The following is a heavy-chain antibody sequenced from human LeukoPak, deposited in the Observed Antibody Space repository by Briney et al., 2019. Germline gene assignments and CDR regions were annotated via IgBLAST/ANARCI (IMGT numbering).Heavy chain of an antibody. CDR3: ARERDFLSGYGFDI. D-gene: IGHD3-3*01. V-gene: IGHV1-3*01. J-gene: IGHJ3*02. Sequence: ASVKVSCKASGYTFTSYAIQWVRQAPGQRLEWMGWINAGNGNTKYSQKLEGRVTITRDTSASTAYMELSSLRSEDTAVYYCARERDFLSGYGFDIWGQGTMATVSS. CDR2: INAGNGNT. CDR1: GYTFTSYA.